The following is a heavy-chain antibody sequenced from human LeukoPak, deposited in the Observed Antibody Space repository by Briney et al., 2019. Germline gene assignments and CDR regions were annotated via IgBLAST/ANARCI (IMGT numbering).Heavy chain of an antibody. CDR2: IYSGGST. D-gene: IGHD6-19*01. Sequence: EGSLRLSCAASGFTVSSNYMSWVRQAPGKGLEWVSVIYSGGSTYYADSVKGRFTISRDNSKNTLYLQMNSLRAEDTAVYYCARVIWYSSGWYIDYWGQGTLVTVSS. J-gene: IGHJ4*02. CDR3: ARVIWYSSGWYIDY. CDR1: GFTVSSNY. V-gene: IGHV3-66*01.